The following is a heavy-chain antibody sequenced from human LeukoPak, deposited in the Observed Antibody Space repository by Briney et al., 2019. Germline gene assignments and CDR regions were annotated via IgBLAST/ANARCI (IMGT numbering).Heavy chain of an antibody. CDR3: ARDRFMVRGVMVGTFDL. Sequence: GGSLRLSCAASGFTVSSNYMSWVRQAPGKGLEGGSFIFSDGSTSYADSVKGRFTISRDNSKNTVYLQMNSLRAEDTAVYYCARDRFMVRGVMVGTFDLWGQGTMVTVSS. D-gene: IGHD3-10*01. J-gene: IGHJ3*01. CDR2: IFSDGST. V-gene: IGHV3-66*01. CDR1: GFTVSSNY.